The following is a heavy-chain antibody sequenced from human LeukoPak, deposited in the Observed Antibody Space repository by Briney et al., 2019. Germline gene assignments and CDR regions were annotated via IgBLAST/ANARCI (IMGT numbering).Heavy chain of an antibody. CDR2: IYYDTTT. CDR1: GASVSSGSHY. V-gene: IGHV4-61*01. J-gene: IGHJ4*02. CDR3: ARESADLLTGSATFGY. D-gene: IGHD3-9*01. Sequence: PSETLSLTCIVSGASVSSGSHYWSWIRQPPGKALEWIGYIYYDTTTRYNPSLQSRVTISKETSKNEFSLRLSSVTAADTAVYYCARESADLLTGSATFGYWGQGTLVTVSS.